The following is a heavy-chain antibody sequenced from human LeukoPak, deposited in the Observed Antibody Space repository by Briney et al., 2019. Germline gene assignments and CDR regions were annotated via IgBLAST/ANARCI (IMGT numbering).Heavy chain of an antibody. J-gene: IGHJ6*03. Sequence: ASVKVSCKVSGYTLTELSMHWVRQAPGKGLEWMGGFDPEDGETIYAQKFQGRVTMTEDTSTDTAYMELSSLRSEDTAVYYCARGTRIAAAGTDHYYYYMDVWGKGSTVTGSS. D-gene: IGHD6-13*01. V-gene: IGHV1-24*01. CDR2: FDPEDGET. CDR1: GYTLTELS. CDR3: ARGTRIAAAGTDHYYYYMDV.